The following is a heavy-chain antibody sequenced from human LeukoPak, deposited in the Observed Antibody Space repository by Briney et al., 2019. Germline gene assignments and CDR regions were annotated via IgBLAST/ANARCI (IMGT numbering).Heavy chain of an antibody. CDR1: GGSISSSSYY. D-gene: IGHD6-13*01. V-gene: IGHV4-39*07. CDR3: ARYSTFNIAAAGTVDY. J-gene: IGHJ4*02. Sequence: PSETLSLTCTVSGGSISSSSYYWGWIRQPPGKGLEWIGSIYYSGSTYYNPSLKSRVTISVDTSKNQFSLKLSSVTAADTAVYYCARYSTFNIAAAGTVDYWGQGTLVTVSS. CDR2: IYYSGST.